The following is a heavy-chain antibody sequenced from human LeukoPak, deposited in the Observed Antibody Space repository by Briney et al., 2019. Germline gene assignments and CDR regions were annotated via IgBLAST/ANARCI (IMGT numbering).Heavy chain of an antibody. CDR1: GLTSSIDS. CDR3: AKDLSSYYYGSGIPLGY. Sequence: GGSLRLSSAASGLTSSIDSMHGGCEAPPEGLWRGAVISYDGGNKHYADSVKGRFTVSRDNSKNTLYLQMTSLRAEDTAVYYCAKDLSSYYYGSGIPLGYWGQGTLVTVSS. J-gene: IGHJ4*02. CDR2: ISYDGGNK. D-gene: IGHD3-10*01. V-gene: IGHV3-30*18.